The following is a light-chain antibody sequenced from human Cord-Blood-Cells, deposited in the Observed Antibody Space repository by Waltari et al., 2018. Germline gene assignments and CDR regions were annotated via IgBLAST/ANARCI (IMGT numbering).Light chain of an antibody. Sequence: QSALTKPASVSGSPGQSLTISCTGTSSAVGSYTLVSWYQQHPGKAPKLMLYEVSKRPSGVSNRFSGSKSGNTAFLTISGRQAEDEADYYCCSYAGSTTFVVFGGGTKLTVL. V-gene: IGLV2-23*02. CDR1: SSAVGSYTL. CDR2: EVS. J-gene: IGLJ2*01. CDR3: CSYAGSTTFVV.